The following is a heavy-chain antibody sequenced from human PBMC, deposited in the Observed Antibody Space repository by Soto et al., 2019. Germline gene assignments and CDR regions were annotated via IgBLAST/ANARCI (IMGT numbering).Heavy chain of an antibody. CDR3: ARRSPYCTNGVCYTDNWFDP. D-gene: IGHD2-8*01. CDR2: ISAYNGNT. J-gene: IGHJ5*02. CDR1: GYTFTSYG. V-gene: IGHV1-18*01. Sequence: VASVKVSCKASGYTFTSYGISWVRQAPGQGLEWMGWISAYNGNTNYAQKLQGRVTMTTDTSTSTAYMELRSLRSDDTAVYYCARRSPYCTNGVCYTDNWFDPWGQGTLVTVSS.